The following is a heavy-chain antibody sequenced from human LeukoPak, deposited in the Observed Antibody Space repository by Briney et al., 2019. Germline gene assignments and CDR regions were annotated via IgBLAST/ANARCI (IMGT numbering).Heavy chain of an antibody. CDR3: VRVGALSSSWLLY. J-gene: IGHJ4*02. V-gene: IGHV3-48*03. Sequence: GGSLRLSCSASGFTFSTYEMNWVRQAPGKGLEWVSSISSRAGSIYYADSVKGRFTISRDNAKNSLYLQMNSLRDEDTAAYYCVRVGALSSSWLLYWGQGTLVTVSS. D-gene: IGHD6-13*01. CDR1: GFTFSTYE. CDR2: ISSRAGSI.